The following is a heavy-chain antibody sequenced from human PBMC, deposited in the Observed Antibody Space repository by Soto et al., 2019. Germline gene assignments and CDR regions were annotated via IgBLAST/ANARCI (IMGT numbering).Heavy chain of an antibody. CDR1: GGTFSSYT. CDR3: AREQYSSSSGHDAFDI. D-gene: IGHD6-6*01. J-gene: IGHJ3*02. V-gene: IGHV1-69*04. CDR2: IIPILGIA. Sequence: SVKVSCKASGGTFSSYTISWVRQAPGQGLEWMGRIIPILGIANYAQKFQGRVTITADKSTSTAYMELSSLRSEDTAVYYCAREQYSSSSGHDAFDIWGQGTMVTVSS.